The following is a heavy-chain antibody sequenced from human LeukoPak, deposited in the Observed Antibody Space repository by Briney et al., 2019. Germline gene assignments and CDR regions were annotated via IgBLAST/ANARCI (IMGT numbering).Heavy chain of an antibody. V-gene: IGHV4-4*07. CDR2: ISTSGST. Sequence: SETLSLTCTVSGGSISSYYWSWIRQPAGKGLESIGHISTSGSTNYNPSLKSRVTMSVDTSKNQFSLKLSSVTAADTAVYYCAGNYGDYSGIGYWGQGTLVTVSS. D-gene: IGHD4-17*01. J-gene: IGHJ4*02. CDR3: AGNYGDYSGIGY. CDR1: GGSISSYY.